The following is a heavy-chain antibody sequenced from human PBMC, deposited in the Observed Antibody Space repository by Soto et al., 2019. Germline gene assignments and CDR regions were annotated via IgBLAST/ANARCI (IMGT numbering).Heavy chain of an antibody. CDR1: GGSIRSYY. Sequence: SETLSLTCSVSGGSIRSYYWSWIRQSPEKGLEWIGHFYHSGNSNYNPSLKSRVTISVDTSKNQLSLSLRSVTAADTAVYFCARISSVDPYGYVNGGLDVWGQGTTVTVSS. CDR2: FYHSGNS. V-gene: IGHV4-59*01. CDR3: ARISSVDPYGYVNGGLDV. D-gene: IGHD5-18*01. J-gene: IGHJ6*02.